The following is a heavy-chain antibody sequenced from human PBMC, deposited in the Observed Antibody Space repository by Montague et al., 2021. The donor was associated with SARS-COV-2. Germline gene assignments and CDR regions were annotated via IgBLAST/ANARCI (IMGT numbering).Heavy chain of an antibody. J-gene: IGHJ4*02. D-gene: IGHD3-22*01. CDR1: AGSFSDYS. Sequence: SETLSLTCAVYAGSFSDYSWTWIRQPPGKGLEWIGEINHRGSTNYNPSLKSRVTISVDTSKNQFSLKMTSVTAADTAVYYCARGRQHINMVVVVVTGGEYYFDXWGQGTLVAVSS. CDR3: ARGRQHINMVVVVVTGGEYYFDX. CDR2: INHRGST. V-gene: IGHV4-34*01.